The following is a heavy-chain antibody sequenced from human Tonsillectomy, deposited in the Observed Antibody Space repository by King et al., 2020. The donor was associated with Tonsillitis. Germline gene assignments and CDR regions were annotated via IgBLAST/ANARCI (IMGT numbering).Heavy chain of an antibody. V-gene: IGHV3-7*01. CDR3: ARNWEGLDS. D-gene: IGHD1-26*01. J-gene: IGHJ4*02. CDR1: GFIFGGSY. Sequence: VQLVESGGGLVQPGGSLRLSCAASGFIFGGSYMSWVRQAPGKGLEWVANINEDGSQKGYVDSGRGRFTISRDNAEDSVSLEMNSLRVEDTAVYYCARNWEGLDSWGQGALVTVSS. CDR2: INEDGSQK.